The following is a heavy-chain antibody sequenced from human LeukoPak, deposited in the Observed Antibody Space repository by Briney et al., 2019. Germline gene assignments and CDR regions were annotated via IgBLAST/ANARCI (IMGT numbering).Heavy chain of an antibody. CDR3: ARGFVLGAAKSYFDY. CDR1: GFTFTNYA. D-gene: IGHD2-21*02. CDR2: ISYDGTNK. Sequence: GRSLRLSCAASGFTFTNYALHWVRQAPGKGLEWVAVISYDGTNKYYADSVKGRFTISRDNSKNTLSLQMNGLRAEDTALYYCARGFVLGAAKSYFDYWGQGALVTVSS. J-gene: IGHJ4*02. V-gene: IGHV3-30-3*01.